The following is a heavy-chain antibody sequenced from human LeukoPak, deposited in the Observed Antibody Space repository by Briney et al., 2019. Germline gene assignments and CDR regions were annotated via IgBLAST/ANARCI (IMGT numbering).Heavy chain of an antibody. CDR3: AREIITMVRGVIIFGAFDI. V-gene: IGHV1-18*01. J-gene: IGHJ3*02. Sequence: VASVRVSCKASGYTFTSYGISWVRQAPGQGLEWMGWISAYNGNTNYAQKLQGRVTMTTDKSTSTAYMELSSLRSEDTAVYYCAREIITMVRGVIIFGAFDIWGQGTMVTVSS. CDR2: ISAYNGNT. D-gene: IGHD3-10*01. CDR1: GYTFTSYG.